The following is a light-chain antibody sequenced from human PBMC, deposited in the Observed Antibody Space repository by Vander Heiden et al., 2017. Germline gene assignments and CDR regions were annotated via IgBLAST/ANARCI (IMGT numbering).Light chain of an antibody. CDR3: QQYTSYSWT. CDR2: EAS. V-gene: IGKV1-5*01. Sequence: DIQMPQSPSPLSASVGDRVTLTCRASQRISSWFAWYQQKPGKAPKLLIYEASTLESGVQSRFSGSGSGTEYTLTISSLQPDDFATYYCQQYTSYSWTFGQGTKVEIK. CDR1: QRISSW. J-gene: IGKJ1*01.